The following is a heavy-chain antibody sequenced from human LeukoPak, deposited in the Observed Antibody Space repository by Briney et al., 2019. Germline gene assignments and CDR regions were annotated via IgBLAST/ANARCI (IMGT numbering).Heavy chain of an antibody. J-gene: IGHJ4*02. D-gene: IGHD6-13*01. Sequence: PSGTLSLTCAVSGGSISSSNWWSWVRQPPGKGLEWIGEIYHSGSTNYNPSLKSQVTISVDKSKNQFSLKLSSVTAADTAVYYCAREPKDSSSWYYFDYWGQGTLVTVSS. CDR2: IYHSGST. V-gene: IGHV4-4*02. CDR3: AREPKDSSSWYYFDY. CDR1: GGSISSSNW.